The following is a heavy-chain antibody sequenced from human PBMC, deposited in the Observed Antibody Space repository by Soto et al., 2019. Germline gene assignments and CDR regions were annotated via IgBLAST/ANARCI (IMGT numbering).Heavy chain of an antibody. V-gene: IGHV3-7*01. D-gene: IGHD6-25*01. CDR2: IKEDGSEK. Sequence: EVQLVESGGDLVQPGGSLRLSCAASGFTFNTYWMSWVRQAPGKGLQWVANIKEDGSEKYYVDSVKGRFTISRDNAKNLLCVRRGSLGAGDTAMYYCARFTRRSSGDYWGQGTLVTVSS. CDR1: GFTFNTYW. J-gene: IGHJ4*02. CDR3: ARFTRRSSGDY.